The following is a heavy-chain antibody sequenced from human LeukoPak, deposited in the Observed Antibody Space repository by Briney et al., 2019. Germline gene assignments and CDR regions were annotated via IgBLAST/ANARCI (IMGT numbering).Heavy chain of an antibody. D-gene: IGHD1-1*01. CDR1: GVSIYRFY. V-gene: IGHV4-4*09. J-gene: IGHJ4*02. Sequence: PSETLSLTCTTSGVSIYRFYWRWVRQPPGKGLEWIGNIYSGVPTYFNPSLKSRVIISVDTSKNQFSLNLTSVTAADTAMYYCVQTTGWPGFDYWGQGILVTVSS. CDR3: VQTTGWPGFDY. CDR2: IYSGVPT.